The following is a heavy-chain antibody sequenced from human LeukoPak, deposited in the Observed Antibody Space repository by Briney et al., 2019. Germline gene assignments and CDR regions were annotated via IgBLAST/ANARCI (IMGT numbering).Heavy chain of an antibody. Sequence: GGSLRLSCAVSGLTVSDVWMNWVRQSAGRGLEWVGRIKSKMAGGTADYAAPVKGRFTISRDDSRNTVDLQMNGLTVEDTALYYCAWGGAQHYESWGQGTLVTVSS. V-gene: IGHV3-15*07. D-gene: IGHD3-16*01. CDR3: AWGGAQHYES. CDR1: GLTVSDVW. CDR2: IKSKMAGGTA. J-gene: IGHJ4*02.